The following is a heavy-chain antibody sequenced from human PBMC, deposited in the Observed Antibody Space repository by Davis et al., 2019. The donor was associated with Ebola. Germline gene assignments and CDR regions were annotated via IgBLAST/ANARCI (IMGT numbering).Heavy chain of an antibody. D-gene: IGHD3-16*01. Sequence: GESLKISCAASGFTFRSSGMQWVRQAPGRGLEWVSYISGSGSTVYYADSVKGRFTISRDNSEKTVSLQMNSLRAEDTAVYYCARDPGGGLAYYALDVWGQGTTVTVSS. V-gene: IGHV3-48*01. CDR2: ISGSGSTV. J-gene: IGHJ6*02. CDR3: ARDPGGGLAYYALDV. CDR1: GFTFRSSG.